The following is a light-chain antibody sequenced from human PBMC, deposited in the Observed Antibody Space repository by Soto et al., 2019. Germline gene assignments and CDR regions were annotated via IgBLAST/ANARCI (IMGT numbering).Light chain of an antibody. V-gene: IGKV3-20*01. Sequence: EIIMTQSPATLSVSPGERATLSCRTSESISSEYLAWYQQRPGQDRRLLIYGASSRATGVPDRFSGSGSGTDLNLTITRLEPEDFAVYYCKQYDFGGGTKV. CDR3: KQYD. CDR2: GAS. CDR1: ESISSEY. J-gene: IGKJ4*01.